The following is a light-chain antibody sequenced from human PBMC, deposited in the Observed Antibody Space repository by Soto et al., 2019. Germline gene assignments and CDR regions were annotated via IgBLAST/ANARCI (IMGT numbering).Light chain of an antibody. Sequence: DIVMTQSPDSLAVSLGERATINCKSSQSLFYSSNNKNYLAWYQQRPGQPPRLLIYWASTRESGVPDRFSGSGSGTDFALTISSLQAEDVAVYYCQQYYTGPTWTFGQGTKVEIK. CDR2: WAS. J-gene: IGKJ1*01. CDR3: QQYYTGPTWT. CDR1: QSLFYSSNNKNY. V-gene: IGKV4-1*01.